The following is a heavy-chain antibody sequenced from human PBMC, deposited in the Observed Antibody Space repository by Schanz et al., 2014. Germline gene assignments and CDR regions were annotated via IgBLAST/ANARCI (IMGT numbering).Heavy chain of an antibody. CDR3: AREQIMAAAGLVDY. CDR1: GFTLSNSD. J-gene: IGHJ4*02. Sequence: EVQLVESGGGLVQPGGSLRLSCAASGFTLSNSDMHWVRQGTGKGLEWVSTIGYLGDTYYPDSVKGRFTVSRDNARNSLYLQMNSLRAEDTAVYYCAREQIMAAAGLVDYWGQGTLVTVSS. D-gene: IGHD6-13*01. V-gene: IGHV3-13*01. CDR2: IGYLGDT.